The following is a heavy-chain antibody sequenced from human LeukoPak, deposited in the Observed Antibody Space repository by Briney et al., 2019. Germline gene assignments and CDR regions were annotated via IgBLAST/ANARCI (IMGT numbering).Heavy chain of an antibody. D-gene: IGHD5-12*01. CDR2: IYYSGST. CDR1: GFTVSSNS. Sequence: GSLRLSCTVSGFTVSSNSWSWIRQPPGKGLEWIGYIYYSGSTNHNPSLKSRVTISVDASKNQFSLKLNSVTAADTAVYYCARHHPPSPPYSGYEPFFDFWGQGILVTVSS. J-gene: IGHJ4*02. V-gene: IGHV4-59*02. CDR3: ARHHPPSPPYSGYEPFFDF.